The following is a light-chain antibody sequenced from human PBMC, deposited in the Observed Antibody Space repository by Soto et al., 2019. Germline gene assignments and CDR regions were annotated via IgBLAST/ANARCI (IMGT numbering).Light chain of an antibody. CDR2: GAS. CDR3: QQYNNGPRT. Sequence: EIVMTQSPATLSVSPGERATLSCRASQSVSSNLAWYQQKPGQAPSLLIYGASTRATGIPARFSGSGSGTDFTLTISSLQSEDFAVYYCQQYNNGPRTFGQGTKVEIK. CDR1: QSVSSN. V-gene: IGKV3-15*01. J-gene: IGKJ1*01.